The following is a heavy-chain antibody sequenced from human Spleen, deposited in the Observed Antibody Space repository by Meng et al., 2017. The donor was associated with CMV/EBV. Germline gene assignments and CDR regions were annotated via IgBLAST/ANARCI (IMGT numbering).Heavy chain of an antibody. CDR2: INHSGST. Sequence: LTCAVYGGSFSGYYWGWIRQPPGKGLEWIGEINHSGSTNYNPSLKSRVTISVDTSKNQFSLKLSSVTAADTAVYYCARKVNRAADYWGQGTLVTVSS. D-gene: IGHD1-14*01. CDR3: ARKVNRAADY. CDR1: GGSFSGYY. J-gene: IGHJ4*02. V-gene: IGHV4-34*01.